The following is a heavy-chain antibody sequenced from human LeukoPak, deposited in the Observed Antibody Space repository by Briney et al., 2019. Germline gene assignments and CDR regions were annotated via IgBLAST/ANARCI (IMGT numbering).Heavy chain of an antibody. CDR2: ISGSGGST. D-gene: IGHD3-22*01. J-gene: IGHJ4*02. V-gene: IGHV3-23*01. CDR1: GFTFSSYA. Sequence: GGSLRLSCAASGFTFSSYAMSWVRQAPGKGLERVSTISGSGGSTYYADSVKGRFTISRDNSKNTLYLQMNSLRAEDTAVYYCAKEALYYYDSSGYPTGWGQGTLVTVSS. CDR3: AKEALYYYDSSGYPTG.